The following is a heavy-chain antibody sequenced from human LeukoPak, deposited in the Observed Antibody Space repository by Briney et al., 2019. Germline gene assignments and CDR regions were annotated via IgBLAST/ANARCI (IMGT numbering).Heavy chain of an antibody. Sequence: GGSLRLSCAASGFAFSSYGMHWVRQAPGKGLEWVALIYYDGSNKNYADSVKGRFTISRDNLKNTLYLEMNSLRAEDTAVYYCAREVGYFDYWGQGTPVTVSS. CDR1: GFAFSSYG. V-gene: IGHV3-33*01. D-gene: IGHD1-26*01. CDR2: IYYDGSNK. J-gene: IGHJ4*02. CDR3: AREVGYFDY.